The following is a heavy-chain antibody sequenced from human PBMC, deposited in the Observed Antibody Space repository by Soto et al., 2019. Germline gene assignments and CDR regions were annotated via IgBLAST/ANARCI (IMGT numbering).Heavy chain of an antibody. CDR3: ARVRGRKFDF. CDR1: GFTFSYRY. J-gene: IGHJ4*02. V-gene: IGHV3-11*01. D-gene: IGHD5-12*01. Sequence: PGGSLRLSCAASGFTFSYRYMSWIRQAPGKGLAWVSYISTSGNTKNYADSVKGRFTISRDNAKNSLYLQMNSLRAEDTAVYFCARVRGRKFDFWGQGTLVTVSS. CDR2: ISTSGNTK.